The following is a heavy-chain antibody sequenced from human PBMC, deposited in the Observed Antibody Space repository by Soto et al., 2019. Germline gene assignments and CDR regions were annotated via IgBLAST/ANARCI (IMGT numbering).Heavy chain of an antibody. CDR3: TIDKNGWEQLIDY. Sequence: GSLRLCCAASGFAFSDYYMSWIRQAPGKGLEWVSYISTSSSYTNYADSVKGRFTISRDNAKNSLYLQMNSLRAEDTAVYFCTIDKNGWEQLIDYCVPGTLVIGSS. D-gene: IGHD1-26*01. CDR1: GFAFSDYY. CDR2: ISTSSSYT. J-gene: IGHJ4*02. V-gene: IGHV3-11*05.